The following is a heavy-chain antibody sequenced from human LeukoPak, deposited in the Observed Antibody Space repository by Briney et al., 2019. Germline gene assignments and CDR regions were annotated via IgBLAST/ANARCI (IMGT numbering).Heavy chain of an antibody. V-gene: IGHV4-59*08. D-gene: IGHD1-7*01. Sequence: SETLSLTCAVYGGSFSGYYWSWIRQPPGKGLEWIGYIYYSGSTNYNPSLKSRVTISVDTSKNQFSLKLSSVTAADTAVYYCARHSTTTAYDYWGQGTLVTVSS. J-gene: IGHJ4*02. CDR1: GGSFSGYY. CDR2: IYYSGST. CDR3: ARHSTTTAYDY.